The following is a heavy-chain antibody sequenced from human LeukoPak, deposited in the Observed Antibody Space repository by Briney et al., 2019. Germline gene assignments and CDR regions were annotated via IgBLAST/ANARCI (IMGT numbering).Heavy chain of an antibody. CDR2: IYYSGST. V-gene: IGHV4-59*08. CDR1: GGSINNYY. Sequence: PSETLSLTCTVSGGSINNYYWSWIRQPPGKGLEWIGYIYYSGSTNYNPPLKSRLTISVDTPKNQFSLKLKSVTAADTAVYYCARSKSGTYSWFDPWGQGTLVTVSS. J-gene: IGHJ5*02. CDR3: ARSKSGTYSWFDP. D-gene: IGHD1-26*01.